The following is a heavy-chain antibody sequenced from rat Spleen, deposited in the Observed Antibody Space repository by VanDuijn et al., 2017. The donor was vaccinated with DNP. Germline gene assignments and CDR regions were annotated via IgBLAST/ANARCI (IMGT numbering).Heavy chain of an antibody. D-gene: IGHD1-6*01. Sequence: EVKLVESGGGLVQPGRSLKLSCAASGFNFNDHWMGWVRQAPGKGLEWIGQINKDSSTINYIPSLKDKFTISRDNAKSTLYLQMDSLRSEDTATYYCAREGGDVYPPYVMDAWGQGASVTVSS. J-gene: IGHJ4*01. CDR1: GFNFNDHW. CDR2: INKDSSTI. CDR3: AREGGDVYPPYVMDA. V-gene: IGHV4-2*01.